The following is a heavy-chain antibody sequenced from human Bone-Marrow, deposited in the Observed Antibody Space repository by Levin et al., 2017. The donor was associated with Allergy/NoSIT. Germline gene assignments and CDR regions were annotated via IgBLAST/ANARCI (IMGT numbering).Heavy chain of an antibody. J-gene: IGHJ4*02. D-gene: IGHD6-13*01. CDR2: INPNSGGT. V-gene: IGHV1-2*04. Sequence: GASVKVSCKASGYTFTGYYMHWVRQAPGQGLEWMGWINPNSGGTNYAQKFQGWVTMTRDTSISTAYMELSRLRSDDTAVYYCARGRRAAAGTKASSFLGYWGQGTLVTVSS. CDR3: ARGRRAAAGTKASSFLGY. CDR1: GYTFTGYY.